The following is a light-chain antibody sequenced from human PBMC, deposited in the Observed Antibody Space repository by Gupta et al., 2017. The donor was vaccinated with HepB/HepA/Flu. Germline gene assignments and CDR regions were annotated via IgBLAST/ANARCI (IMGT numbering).Light chain of an antibody. CDR2: GDT. Sequence: QSVLTQSPSVSGAPGQRVTISCTGSSSNIGAGYDVHWYQQLPGTAPKLLIFGDTNRPSGVPDRFSGSKSGTSASLAITGLQAGDEADYYCQSYDHRLSGSYVVGTGTKISVL. J-gene: IGLJ1*01. CDR3: QSYDHRLSGSYV. CDR1: SSNIGAGYD. V-gene: IGLV1-40*01.